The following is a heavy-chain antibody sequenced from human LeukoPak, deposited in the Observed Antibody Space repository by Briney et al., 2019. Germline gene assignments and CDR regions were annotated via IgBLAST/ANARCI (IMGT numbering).Heavy chain of an antibody. V-gene: IGHV1-24*01. Sequence: ASVKVSCRISGYTLTELSMHWVRQAPGKGLEWMGGFDPEDGETIYAQKFQGRVTMTEDTSTDTAYMELRSLRSEDTAVYYCATDLGDYGWFDPWGQGTLVTVSS. CDR1: GYTLTELS. J-gene: IGHJ5*02. CDR3: ATDLGDYGWFDP. CDR2: FDPEDGET. D-gene: IGHD4-17*01.